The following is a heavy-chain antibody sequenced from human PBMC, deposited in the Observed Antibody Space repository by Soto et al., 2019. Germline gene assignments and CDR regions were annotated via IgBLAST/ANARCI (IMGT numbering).Heavy chain of an antibody. D-gene: IGHD2-15*01. CDR2: IYYSGST. V-gene: IGHV4-39*01. CDR1: GGSISSSSYY. Sequence: SETLSLTCTVSGGSISSSSYYWGWIRQPPGKGLEWIGSIYYSGSTYYNPSLKSRVTISVDTSKNQFSLRLSSVTAADTAVYYCARVLGVDCSGGSCWYFDLWGRGTLVTVSS. J-gene: IGHJ2*01. CDR3: ARVLGVDCSGGSCWYFDL.